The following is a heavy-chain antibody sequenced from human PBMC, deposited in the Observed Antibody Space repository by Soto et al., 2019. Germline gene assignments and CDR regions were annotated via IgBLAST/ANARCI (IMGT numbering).Heavy chain of an antibody. CDR2: ISSDGRKE. D-gene: IGHD2-8*01. J-gene: IGHJ4*02. V-gene: IGHV3-30*04. CDR3: ARDNGGH. CDR1: GFSFRTYA. Sequence: QEQLVESGGGVVQPGRSLRLSCAASGFSFRTYAMHWVRQAPGKGLEWVAVISSDGRKEFYVDSVKGRFTISRDNSKNTLYLQMNSPRADDTAMYYCARDNGGHWGQGTLVTVSS.